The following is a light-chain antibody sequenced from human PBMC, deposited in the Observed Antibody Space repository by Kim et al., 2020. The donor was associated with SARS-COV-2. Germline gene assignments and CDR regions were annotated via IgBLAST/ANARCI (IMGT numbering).Light chain of an antibody. V-gene: IGKV3-15*01. J-gene: IGKJ4*01. Sequence: EIVMTQSPATLSVSPGERVTLSCRASQTVDRNLAWYQQKGGQPPRLLIYRASTRATDIPDRFSGSGSGTVFTLTIHSLRSEDSGNYYCQQFSKWPLTFGGGTKVDIK. CDR3: QQFSKWPLT. CDR2: RAS. CDR1: QTVDRN.